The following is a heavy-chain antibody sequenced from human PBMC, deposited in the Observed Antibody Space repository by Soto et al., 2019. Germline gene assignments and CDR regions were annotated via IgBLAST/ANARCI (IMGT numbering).Heavy chain of an antibody. J-gene: IGHJ4*02. CDR3: AKVLIQLWLLGNFDY. V-gene: IGHV3-23*01. CDR2: ISGSGGST. CDR1: GFTFSSYA. D-gene: IGHD5-18*01. Sequence: GGSLRLSCAASGFTFSSYAMSWVRQAPGKGLEWVSAISGSGGSTYYADSVKGRFTISRDNSKNTLYLQMNSLRAEDTAVYYCAKVLIQLWLLGNFDYWGQGPLVTVSS.